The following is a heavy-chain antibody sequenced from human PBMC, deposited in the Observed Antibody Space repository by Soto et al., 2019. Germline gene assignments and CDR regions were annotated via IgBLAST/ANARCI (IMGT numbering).Heavy chain of an antibody. CDR2: IYYSGST. V-gene: IGHV4-61*01. D-gene: IGHD6-6*01. Sequence: SETLSLTCTVSGGSISSSSYYWSWIRQPPGKGLEWIGYIYYSGSTNYNPSLKSRVTISVDTSKNQFSLKLSSVTAADTAVYYCARASYSSSSGVDYWGQGTLVTVSS. CDR1: GGSISSSSYY. CDR3: ARASYSSSSGVDY. J-gene: IGHJ4*02.